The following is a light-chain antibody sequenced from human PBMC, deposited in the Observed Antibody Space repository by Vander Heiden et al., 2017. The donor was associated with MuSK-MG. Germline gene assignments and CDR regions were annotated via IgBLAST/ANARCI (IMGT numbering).Light chain of an antibody. CDR3: QQRSNWPFT. J-gene: IGKJ4*01. CDR1: QSVSSY. CDR2: DAS. Sequence: EIVLTQSPATLTLSPGERATLSCRASQSVSSYLAWYQQKPGQAPRLLMDDASNRATGIPARFSGSGSGTDFTLTISSLEPEDVAVYYCQQRSNWPFTFGGGTKVEIK. V-gene: IGKV3-11*01.